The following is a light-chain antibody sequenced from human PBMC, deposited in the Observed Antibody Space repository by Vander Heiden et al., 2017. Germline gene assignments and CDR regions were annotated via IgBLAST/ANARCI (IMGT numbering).Light chain of an antibody. CDR1: SGSVSTAHY. CDR3: VLYMDSGVGV. V-gene: IGLV8-61*01. CDR2: NTN. Sequence: QTEVNQEPSFSVSPGGTVSLPCSLKSGSVSTAHYPSWFQQTPGQAPRTLIYNTNMRSAGVPARFSGSILGNKAALTITGAQADDDSDYYCVLYMDSGVGVLGGGTKLTVL. J-gene: IGLJ2*01.